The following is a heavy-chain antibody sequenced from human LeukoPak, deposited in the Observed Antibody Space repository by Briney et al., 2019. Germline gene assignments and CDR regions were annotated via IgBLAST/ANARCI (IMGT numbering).Heavy chain of an antibody. CDR2: IYSGGST. CDR3: ARAPSVYFDY. Sequence: GGSLRLFCAASGFTVSSNYMSWVRQAPGKGLEWVSVIYSGGSTYYADSVKGRFTISRDNSKNTLYLQMNSLRAEDTAVYYSARAPSVYFDYWGQGTLVTVSS. CDR1: GFTVSSNY. J-gene: IGHJ4*02. V-gene: IGHV3-53*01.